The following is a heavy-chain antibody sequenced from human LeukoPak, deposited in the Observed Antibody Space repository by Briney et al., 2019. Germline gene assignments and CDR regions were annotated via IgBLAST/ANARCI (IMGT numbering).Heavy chain of an antibody. Sequence: SGGSLRLSCAASGFTFSTSGMNWVRQAPGKGLEWVSGIYSGGSTYYADSVKGRFTISRDNSKNTLYLQMNSLRAEDTAVYYCARESTVTTTYYYYMDVWGKGTTVTVSS. CDR1: GFTFSTSG. D-gene: IGHD4-17*01. CDR2: IYSGGST. J-gene: IGHJ6*03. CDR3: ARESTVTTTYYYYMDV. V-gene: IGHV3-53*01.